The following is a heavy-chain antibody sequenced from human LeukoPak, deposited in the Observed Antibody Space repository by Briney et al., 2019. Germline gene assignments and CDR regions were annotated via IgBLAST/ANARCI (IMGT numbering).Heavy chain of an antibody. CDR1: GGSISSGDYC. D-gene: IGHD3-10*01. V-gene: IGHV4-30-4*01. CDR2: IYYSGST. J-gene: IGHJ4*01. Sequence: SETLSLTCTISGGSISSGDYCWSWIRQPPGKGLEWIGYIYYSGSTYYNPSLKSRINLSVDTSKNQFSLKLSSVTAANTAVYYCASDLALMVRGEEIWGHGTLVTVSS. CDR3: ASDLALMVRGEEI.